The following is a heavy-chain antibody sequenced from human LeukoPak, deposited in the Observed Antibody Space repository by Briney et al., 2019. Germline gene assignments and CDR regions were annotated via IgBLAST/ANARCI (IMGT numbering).Heavy chain of an antibody. Sequence: ASVTVSCKAYGGTFSSYAISWVRQAPGHWLEWVGWSSPILGIAIYAQEFQGRVTITADKSTSAAYMELSSLSSEDTAVYYCARGAVSGVYYYGMEGWGPGATVSVAS. CDR2: SSPILGIA. CDR3: ARGAVSGVYYYGMEG. V-gene: IGHV1-69*10. D-gene: IGHD1-26*01. CDR1: GGTFSSYA. J-gene: IGHJ6*01.